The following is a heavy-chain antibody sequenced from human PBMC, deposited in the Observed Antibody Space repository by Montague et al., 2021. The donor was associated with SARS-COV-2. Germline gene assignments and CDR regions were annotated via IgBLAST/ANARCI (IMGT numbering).Heavy chain of an antibody. V-gene: IGHV6-1*01. J-gene: IGHJ4*02. CDR3: TRSWGWKEPHYYFDH. CDR1: GDSVSSNSAA. Sequence: CAISGDSVSSNSAAWSWNRQSPSRGLEWLGRTYFRSKWYSEYAFSVKGRITINADTSTNQFSLQVNSVTPEDTAIYYCTRSWGWKEPHYYFDHWGQGTLVIVSS. D-gene: IGHD1-14*01. CDR2: TYFRSKWYS.